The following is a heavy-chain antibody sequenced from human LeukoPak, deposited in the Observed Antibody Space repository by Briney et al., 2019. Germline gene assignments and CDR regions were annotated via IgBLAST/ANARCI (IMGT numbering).Heavy chain of an antibody. J-gene: IGHJ4*02. CDR3: ARAPPRSTIDY. CDR2: ISSSSYI. CDR1: GFTFSSYS. Sequence: GGSLRLSCAASGFTFSSYSMNWVRQAPGKGLEWVSSISSSSYIYYADSVKGRFTISRDNAKNSLYLQMNSLRAEDTAVYYCARAPPRSTIDYWGQGTLVTVSS. V-gene: IGHV3-21*01.